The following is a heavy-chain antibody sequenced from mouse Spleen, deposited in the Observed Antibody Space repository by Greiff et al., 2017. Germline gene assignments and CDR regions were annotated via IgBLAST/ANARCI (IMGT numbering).Heavy chain of an antibody. CDR2: INPGSGST. J-gene: IGHJ3*01. V-gene: IGHV1-54*02. D-gene: IGHD2-3*01. CDR3: ARDLYDGYHGVFAY. CDR1: GYAFTNYL. Sequence: VQLQQSGAELVRPGTSVKVSCKASGYAFTNYLIEWVKQRPGQGLEWIGVINPGSGSTNYNEKFKGKATFTADTSSNTAYMQLSSLTTEDSAIYYCARDLYDGYHGVFAYWGQGTLVTVSA.